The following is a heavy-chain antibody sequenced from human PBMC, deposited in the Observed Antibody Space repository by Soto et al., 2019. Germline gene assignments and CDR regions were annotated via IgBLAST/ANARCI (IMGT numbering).Heavy chain of an antibody. V-gene: IGHV1-8*01. D-gene: IGHD6-19*01. J-gene: IGHJ4*02. CDR3: ARGGSSGFGIDY. Sequence: GASVKVSCKASGYTFTSYDINWVRQATGKGIEWMGWMNPNSGSTGYAQKFQGRVTMTRNTSISTAYMELSSLRSEDTAVYYCARGGSSGFGIDYWGQGTLVTVSS. CDR2: MNPNSGST. CDR1: GYTFTSYD.